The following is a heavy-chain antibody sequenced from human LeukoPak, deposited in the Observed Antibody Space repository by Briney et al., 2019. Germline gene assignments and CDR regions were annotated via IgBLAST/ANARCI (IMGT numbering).Heavy chain of an antibody. CDR1: GGSFSGYY. CDR2: INHSGST. V-gene: IGHV4-34*01. D-gene: IGHD6-13*01. Sequence: SETLSLTCAVYGGSFSGYYWSWIRQPPGKGLEWIGEINHSGSTNYNPSLKSRVTISVDTSKNQFSLKLSSVPAADAAVYYCATTPGIGSSWPSYYYYGMDVWGQGTTVTVSS. CDR3: ATTPGIGSSWPSYYYYGMDV. J-gene: IGHJ6*02.